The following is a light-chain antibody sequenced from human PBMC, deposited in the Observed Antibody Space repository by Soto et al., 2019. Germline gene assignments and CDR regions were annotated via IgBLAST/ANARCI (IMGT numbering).Light chain of an antibody. V-gene: IGKV3-15*01. CDR2: GAS. Sequence: EIVMTQSPATLSVSPGEGATLSFRASQSVRSNLAWYQQKPGQAPRLLIYGASTRATGVPVRFSGSGSGTEFTLTISSLQSEDFAVYYCQQYNNWPRTFGQGTKVDIK. J-gene: IGKJ1*01. CDR3: QQYNNWPRT. CDR1: QSVRSN.